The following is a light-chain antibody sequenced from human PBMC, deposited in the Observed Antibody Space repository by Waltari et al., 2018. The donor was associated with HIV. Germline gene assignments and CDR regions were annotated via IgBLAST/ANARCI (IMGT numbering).Light chain of an antibody. J-gene: IGKJ1*01. Sequence: DIQMTQSPSTLSASIGDRVTITCRASQSISSWLAWYQQKPGKAPDLLIYKASTLESGVPSRFSGSGSGTEFTLTISSLQPDDFATYYCQQYNSYPWTFGQGTKVGIK. CDR3: QQYNSYPWT. CDR1: QSISSW. CDR2: KAS. V-gene: IGKV1-5*03.